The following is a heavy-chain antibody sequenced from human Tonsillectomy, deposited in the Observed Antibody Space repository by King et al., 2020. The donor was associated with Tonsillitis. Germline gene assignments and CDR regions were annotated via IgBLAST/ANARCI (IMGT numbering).Heavy chain of an antibody. J-gene: IGHJ6*02. V-gene: IGHV1-18*01. CDR2: ISAYNGNT. CDR1: GYTFTSYS. CDR3: AIDGHNSSWYEGLNYYYYYGMDV. Sequence: QLVQSGAEVKKPGASVKVSCKASGYTFTSYSISWVRQAPGQGLEWMGSISAYNGNTNYAQRLQGRVTMTTDTSTSTAYMELRSLRSDDTAVYYCAIDGHNSSWYEGLNYYYYYGMDVWGQGTTVTVSS. D-gene: IGHD6-13*01.